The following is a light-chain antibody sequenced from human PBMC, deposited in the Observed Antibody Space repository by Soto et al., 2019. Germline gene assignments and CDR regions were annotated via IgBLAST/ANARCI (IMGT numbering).Light chain of an antibody. CDR2: ASY. CDR1: SSNIGAGYD. J-gene: IGLJ1*01. CDR3: SSYAGSNKLV. V-gene: IGLV1-40*01. Sequence: QSVLTQPPSVSGAPGQRVTISCTGSSSNIGAGYDVHWYQQLPRTAPKLLIFASYNRPSGVPDRFSGSKSGTSASLAITGLQAEDEADYYCSSYAGSNKLVFGTGTKLTVL.